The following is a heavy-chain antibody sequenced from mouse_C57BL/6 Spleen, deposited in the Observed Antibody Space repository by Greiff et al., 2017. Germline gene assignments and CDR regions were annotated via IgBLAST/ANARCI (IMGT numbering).Heavy chain of an antibody. CDR3: AREGYDYDGDWYFDV. D-gene: IGHD2-4*01. Sequence: ESGPGLVKPSQSLSLTCSVTGYSITSGYYWNWIRQFPGNKLEWMGYISYDGSNNYNPSLKNRISITRDTSENQFFLKLNSVTTEDTATYYCAREGYDYDGDWYFDVWGTGTTVTVSS. V-gene: IGHV3-6*01. CDR2: ISYDGSN. J-gene: IGHJ1*03. CDR1: GYSITSGYY.